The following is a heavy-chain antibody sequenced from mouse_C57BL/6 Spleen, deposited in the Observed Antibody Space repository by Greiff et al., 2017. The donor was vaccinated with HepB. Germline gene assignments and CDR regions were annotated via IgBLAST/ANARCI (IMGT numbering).Heavy chain of an antibody. Sequence: LVESGAELMKPGASVKLSCKATGYTFTGYWIEWVKQRPGHGLEWVGEFLPGSGSTNYNEKFKGKATFTADTSSKTAYRQLSSLTTEDTAIYYCARIYDSSSPAWFAYWGQGTLVTVSA. V-gene: IGHV1-9*01. CDR2: FLPGSGST. CDR3: ARIYDSSSPAWFAY. J-gene: IGHJ3*01. CDR1: GYTFTGYW. D-gene: IGHD1-1*01.